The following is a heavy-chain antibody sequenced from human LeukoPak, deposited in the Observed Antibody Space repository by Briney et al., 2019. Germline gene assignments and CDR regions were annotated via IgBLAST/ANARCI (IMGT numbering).Heavy chain of an antibody. Sequence: SETLSLTCTVSGGSISSYYWSWIRQPPGKGLEWIGYIYYSGSTNYNPSLKSRVTISVDTSKNQFSLKLSSVTAADTAVYYCARDVGCSGGSCYSGAFDIWGQGTMVTVSP. CDR1: GGSISSYY. J-gene: IGHJ3*02. CDR3: ARDVGCSGGSCYSGAFDI. CDR2: IYYSGST. V-gene: IGHV4-59*01. D-gene: IGHD2-15*01.